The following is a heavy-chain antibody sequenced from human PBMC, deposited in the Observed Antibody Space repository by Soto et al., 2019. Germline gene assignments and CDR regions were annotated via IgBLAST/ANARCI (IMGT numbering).Heavy chain of an antibody. CDR1: GGSISSGGYY. CDR3: ARTENPYYDILTGPMDP. D-gene: IGHD3-9*01. V-gene: IGHV4-31*03. CDR2: IYYSGST. J-gene: IGHJ5*02. Sequence: PSETLSLTCTVSGGSISSGGYYWSWIRQHPGKGLEWIGYIYYSGSTYYNPSLKSRVTISVDTSKNQFSLKLSSVTAADTAVYYCARTENPYYDILTGPMDPWGQGTLVTVSS.